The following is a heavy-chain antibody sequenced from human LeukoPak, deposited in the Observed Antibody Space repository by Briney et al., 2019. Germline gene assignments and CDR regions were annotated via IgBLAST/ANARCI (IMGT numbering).Heavy chain of an antibody. D-gene: IGHD6-19*01. CDR3: AREGEYSSGWTHDAFDI. CDR2: ISGSGGST. Sequence: GGSLRLSCAASGFTFSSYAMSWVRQAPGKGLEWVSAISGSGGSTYYADSVKGRFTISRDNSKNTLYLQMNSLRAEDTAVYYCAREGEYSSGWTHDAFDIWGQGTMVTVSS. V-gene: IGHV3-23*01. J-gene: IGHJ3*02. CDR1: GFTFSSYA.